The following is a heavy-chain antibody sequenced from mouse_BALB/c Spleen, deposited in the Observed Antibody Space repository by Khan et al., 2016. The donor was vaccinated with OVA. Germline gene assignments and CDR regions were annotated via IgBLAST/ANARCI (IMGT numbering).Heavy chain of an antibody. CDR3: ARTNTYNYYSIDY. CDR2: ISTFYGDA. Sequence: QVQLKQSGAELVRPGVSVKISCKGSGYTFTDYAIHWVKQSPVKSLEWIGIISTFYGDANYNQKFMGKATMTVDNSSSTVYMELARLTSEDSASYYCARTNTYNYYSIDYGGKGTSVTVPS. J-gene: IGHJ4*01. D-gene: IGHD2-10*01. V-gene: IGHV1S137*01. CDR1: GYTFTDYA.